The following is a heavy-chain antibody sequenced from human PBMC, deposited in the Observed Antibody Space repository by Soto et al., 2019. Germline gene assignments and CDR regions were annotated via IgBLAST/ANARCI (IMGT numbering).Heavy chain of an antibody. V-gene: IGHV3-33*01. CDR1: GFTFSSYG. J-gene: IGHJ4*02. CDR2: IWYDGSNK. D-gene: IGHD7-27*01. CDR3: ARGRTGVGYYFDY. Sequence: QVQRVESGGGVVQPGRFLRLSCAASGFTFSSYGMHWVHQAPGKGLEWVAVIWYDGSNKYYADSVKGRFTISRDNSKSTLSLQMNSLRAEDTAVYYCARGRTGVGYYFDYWGQGTLVTVSS.